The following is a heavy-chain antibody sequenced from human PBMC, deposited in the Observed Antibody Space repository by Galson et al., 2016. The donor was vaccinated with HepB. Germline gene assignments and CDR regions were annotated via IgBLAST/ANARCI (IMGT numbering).Heavy chain of an antibody. D-gene: IGHD6-6*01. Sequence: CAASGLIVRSNFMTWVRQGPGKGLEWVATIYNDGDTFYADSVKGRFSISRHNSNNILYLQMSNVTPDDTAVYYCARDGSEHGRSSGGGMDVWGQGTTVTVSS. CDR3: ARDGSEHGRSSGGGMDV. CDR1: GLIVRSNF. CDR2: IYNDGDT. J-gene: IGHJ6*02. V-gene: IGHV3-53*01.